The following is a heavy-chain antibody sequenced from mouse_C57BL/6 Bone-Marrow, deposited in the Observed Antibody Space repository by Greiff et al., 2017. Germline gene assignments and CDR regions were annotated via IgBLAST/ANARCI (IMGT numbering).Heavy chain of an antibody. D-gene: IGHD2-5*01. Sequence: EVMLVESGPGLAKPSQTLSLTCSVTGYSITSDYWNWIRKFPGNKLEYMGYISYSGSTYYNPSLKSRISITRDTSKNQYYLQLNSVTTEDTATYYCARYRAYYSNYWYFDVWGTGTTVTVSS. CDR3: ARYRAYYSNYWYFDV. V-gene: IGHV3-8*01. CDR2: ISYSGST. CDR1: GYSITSDY. J-gene: IGHJ1*03.